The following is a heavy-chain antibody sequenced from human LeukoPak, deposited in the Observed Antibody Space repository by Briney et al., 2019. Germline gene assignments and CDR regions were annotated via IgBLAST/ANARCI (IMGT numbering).Heavy chain of an antibody. CDR1: GFTFRTYG. Sequence: GGSLRLSCAASGFTFRTYGMHWVRQAPGKGLEWVAFISFDGSKRYFTDSVKGRFTISRDNSKNTLYLQMNSLRAADTAVYYCARDKGTSCLSSFDYWGQGTLVTVSS. J-gene: IGHJ4*02. CDR2: ISFDGSKR. CDR3: ARDKGTSCLSSFDY. D-gene: IGHD6-6*01. V-gene: IGHV3-30*03.